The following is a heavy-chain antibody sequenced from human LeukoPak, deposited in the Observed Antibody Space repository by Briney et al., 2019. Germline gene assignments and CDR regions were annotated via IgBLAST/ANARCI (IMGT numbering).Heavy chain of an antibody. D-gene: IGHD3-22*01. J-gene: IGHJ4*02. CDR3: ARDRGDYYDCSGPAVLYYFDY. V-gene: IGHV3-21*01. CDR2: ISGGSTYT. Sequence: GGSLRLSCAASGFVLSSYAMNWVRQAPGKGLEWVSSISGGSTYTYYADSVKGRFTISRDNAENSLYLQMNSLRAEDTAVYYCARDRGDYYDCSGPAVLYYFDYWGQGTVVTVSS. CDR1: GFVLSSYA.